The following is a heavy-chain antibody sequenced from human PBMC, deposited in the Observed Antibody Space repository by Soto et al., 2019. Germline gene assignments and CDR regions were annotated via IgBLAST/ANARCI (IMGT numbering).Heavy chain of an antibody. Sequence: QVQLRESGPGLVKPSQTLSLTCTVSGGSIISGDYYWSWIRQHPGKGREWIGYIYYSGSTYYNPSLKSRVTISVDTSKNQFSLKLSSVTAADTAVYYCARERLAYCGGDCKFFDYWGQGTLVTVSS. D-gene: IGHD2-21*02. J-gene: IGHJ4*02. V-gene: IGHV4-31*03. CDR1: GGSIISGDYY. CDR3: ARERLAYCGGDCKFFDY. CDR2: IYYSGST.